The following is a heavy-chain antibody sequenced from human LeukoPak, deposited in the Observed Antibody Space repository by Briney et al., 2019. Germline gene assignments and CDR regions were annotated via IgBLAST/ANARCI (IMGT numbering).Heavy chain of an antibody. D-gene: IGHD6-13*01. V-gene: IGHV3-30-3*01. Sequence: PGGSLRLSCAASGFTFSSYAMHWVRQAPGKGLEWVAVISYDGSNKYYADSVKGRFTISRDNSKNTLYLQMNSLRAEDTAVYYCARTLRQRQRERQQLVRDSMDVWGQGTTVTVSS. CDR1: GFTFSSYA. CDR2: ISYDGSNK. CDR3: ARTLRQRQRERQQLVRDSMDV. J-gene: IGHJ6*02.